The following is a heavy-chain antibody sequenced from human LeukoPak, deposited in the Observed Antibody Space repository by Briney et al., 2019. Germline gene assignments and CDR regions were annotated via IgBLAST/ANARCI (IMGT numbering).Heavy chain of an antibody. CDR1: GGSFSGYY. D-gene: IGHD3-22*01. V-gene: IGHV4-34*01. CDR2: INHSGST. CDR3: ARGGGKLYYYDSSGRIDY. Sequence: PSETLSLTCAVYGGSFSGYYWSWIRQPPGKGLEWIGEINHSGSTNYNPSLKSRVTISVGTSKNQFSLKLSSVTAADTAVYYYARGGGKLYYYDSSGRIDYWGQGTLVTVSS. J-gene: IGHJ4*02.